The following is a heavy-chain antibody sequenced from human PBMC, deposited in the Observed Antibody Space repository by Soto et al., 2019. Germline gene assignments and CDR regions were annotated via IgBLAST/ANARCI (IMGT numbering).Heavy chain of an antibody. D-gene: IGHD1-26*01. J-gene: IGHJ4*02. Sequence: QVQLVQSGAEVKKPGASVKVSCKASGYTCTSYDINWVRQATGQGLEWMGWMNPNSGNTGYAQKFQGRVTMTRNTSISTAYMELSSLRSEDTVVYYCATGGPNQWELHNFDYWGEGTLVTVSS. CDR2: MNPNSGNT. CDR3: ATGGPNQWELHNFDY. V-gene: IGHV1-8*01. CDR1: GYTCTSYD.